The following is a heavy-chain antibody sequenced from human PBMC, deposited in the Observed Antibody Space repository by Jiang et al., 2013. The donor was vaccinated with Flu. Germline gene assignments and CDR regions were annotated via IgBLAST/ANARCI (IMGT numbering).Heavy chain of an antibody. CDR2: IIPIFGTA. CDR3: ASRIFEDYDFWSG. CDR1: GGTFSSYA. J-gene: IGHJ4*02. Sequence: CGAEVKKPGSSVKVSCKASGGTFSSYAISWVRQAPGQGLEWMGGIIPIFGTANYAQKFQGRATITADESTSTAYMELSSLRSEDTAVYYCASRIFEDYDFWSGWGQGTLVTVSS. V-gene: IGHV1-69*01. D-gene: IGHD3-3*01.